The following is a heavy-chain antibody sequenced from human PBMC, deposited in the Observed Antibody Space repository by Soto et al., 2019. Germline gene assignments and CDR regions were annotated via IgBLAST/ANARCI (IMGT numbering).Heavy chain of an antibody. CDR3: ARAMTTVTTIDY. CDR2: IYHSGST. J-gene: IGHJ4*02. CDR1: GGSISSGGYS. Sequence: SETLSLTCAVSGGSISSGGYSWSWIRQPPGKGLEWIGYIYHSGSTYYNPSLKSRVTISVDRSKNQFSLRLSSVTAADTAVYYCARAMTTVTTIDYWGQGTLVTVSS. V-gene: IGHV4-30-2*01. D-gene: IGHD4-17*01.